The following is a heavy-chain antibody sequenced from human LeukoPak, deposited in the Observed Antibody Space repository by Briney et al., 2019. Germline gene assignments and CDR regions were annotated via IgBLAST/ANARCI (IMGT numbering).Heavy chain of an antibody. Sequence: SETLSLTWTASGCSIGSYYWSWIRQPPGKGLEWIGYIYCSGSTNYNPSLKSRVTISVDTSKNQFSLKLSSVTAADTAVYYCARARPPGYSRIWTLLSYFDYWGQGALVTVSS. J-gene: IGHJ4*02. CDR3: ARARPPGYSRIWTLLSYFDY. CDR2: IYCSGST. D-gene: IGHD6-13*01. CDR1: GCSIGSYY. V-gene: IGHV4-59*01.